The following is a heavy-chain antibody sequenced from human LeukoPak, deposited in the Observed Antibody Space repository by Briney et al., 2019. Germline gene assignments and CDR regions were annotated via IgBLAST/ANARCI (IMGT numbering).Heavy chain of an antibody. CDR3: AAASNYYDRSNYYSYAMDV. Sequence: SVKVSCKASGVTFTTSAVQWVRQARGQRLEWIGWIVVGSGNTNYSQKFQERVTITRDMSTSTVYMDLRSQRSEDTAVYYCAAASNYYDRSNYYSYAMDVWGQGTTVTVSS. D-gene: IGHD3-22*01. V-gene: IGHV1-58*01. J-gene: IGHJ6*02. CDR2: IVVGSGNT. CDR1: GVTFTTSA.